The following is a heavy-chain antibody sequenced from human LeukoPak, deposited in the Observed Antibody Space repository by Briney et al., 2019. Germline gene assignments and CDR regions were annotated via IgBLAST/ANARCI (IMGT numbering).Heavy chain of an antibody. CDR2: ISSSSSYI. Sequence: GSLRLFCAASGFTLRSFSINLVRQAPGKGPEWVSSISSSSSYIYYADSVKGRFTISRDNAKNSLYLQMNSLRAEDTAVYYCARKEAAMNYWGQGTLVTVSS. CDR3: ARKEAAMNY. CDR1: GFTLRSFS. J-gene: IGHJ4*02. V-gene: IGHV3-21*01. D-gene: IGHD2-2*01.